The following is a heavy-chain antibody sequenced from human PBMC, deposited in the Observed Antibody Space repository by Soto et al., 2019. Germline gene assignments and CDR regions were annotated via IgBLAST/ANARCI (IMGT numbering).Heavy chain of an antibody. D-gene: IGHD3-22*01. CDR3: ARDPRAAIRMIVVVTAFDY. CDR2: ISYDGSNK. J-gene: IGHJ4*02. V-gene: IGHV3-30-3*01. Sequence: QVQLVESGGGVVQPGRSLRLSCAASGFTFSSYAMHWVRQAPGKGLEWVAVISYDGSNKYYADSVKGRFTISRDNSKNTLYLQMNSLRAEDTAVYYCARDPRAAIRMIVVVTAFDYWGQGTLVTVSS. CDR1: GFTFSSYA.